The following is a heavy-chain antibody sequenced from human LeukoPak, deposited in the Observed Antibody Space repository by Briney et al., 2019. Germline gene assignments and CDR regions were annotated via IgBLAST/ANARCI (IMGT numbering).Heavy chain of an antibody. J-gene: IGHJ4*02. CDR1: GFTLSSFW. CDR2: IKGDGSTT. CDR3: ARGPDYSSGYYD. V-gene: IGHV3-74*01. Sequence: GGSLRLSCAASGFTLSSFWMHWVRQGPGKGLLWVSRIKGDGSTTSYADSARGRFTISRDNSKNTLYLQMNSLRAEDTAVYYCARGPDYSSGYYDWGQGTLVTVSS. D-gene: IGHD3-22*01.